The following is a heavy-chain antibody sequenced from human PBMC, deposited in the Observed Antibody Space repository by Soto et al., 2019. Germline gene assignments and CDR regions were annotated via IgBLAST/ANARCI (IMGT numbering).Heavy chain of an antibody. J-gene: IGHJ4*02. V-gene: IGHV1-69*13. CDR2: IIPIFGTA. CDR3: ASPRLLRYFDWLSTPHYFDY. Sequence: SVKVSCKASGGTFSSYAISWVRQAPGQGLEWMGGIIPIFGTANYAQKFQGRVTITADESTSTAYMELSSLRSEDTAVYYCASPRLLRYFDWLSTPHYFDYWGQGTLVTISS. D-gene: IGHD3-9*01. CDR1: GGTFSSYA.